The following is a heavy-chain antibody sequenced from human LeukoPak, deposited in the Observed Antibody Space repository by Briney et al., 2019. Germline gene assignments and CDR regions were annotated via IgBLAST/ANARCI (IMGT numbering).Heavy chain of an antibody. V-gene: IGHV4-39*07. J-gene: IGHJ4*02. D-gene: IGHD3-16*01. CDR1: DGSISSSSYY. CDR3: ASSQGGTQSPYY. CDR2: IYHSGST. Sequence: PETLSLTCTVFDGSISSSSYYWGWIRQPPGKGLEWIGSIYHSGSTYYNPSLKSRVTISVDTSKNQFSLKLSSVTAADTAVYYCASSQGGTQSPYYWGQGTLVTVSS.